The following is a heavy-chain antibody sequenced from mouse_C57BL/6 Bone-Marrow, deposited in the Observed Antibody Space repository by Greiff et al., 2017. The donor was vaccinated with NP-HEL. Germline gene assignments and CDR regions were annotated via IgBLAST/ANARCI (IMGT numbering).Heavy chain of an antibody. CDR3: ARSAGYYSNPYWYFDV. CDR1: GYTFTGYW. J-gene: IGHJ1*03. CDR2: ILPGSGST. V-gene: IGHV1-9*01. Sequence: VKLVESGAELMKPGASVKLSCKATGYTFTGYWIEWVKQRPGHGLEWIGEILPGSGSTNYNEKFKGKATFTADTSSNTAYMQLSSLTTEDSAIYYCARSAGYYSNPYWYFDVWGTGTTVTVSS. D-gene: IGHD2-5*01.